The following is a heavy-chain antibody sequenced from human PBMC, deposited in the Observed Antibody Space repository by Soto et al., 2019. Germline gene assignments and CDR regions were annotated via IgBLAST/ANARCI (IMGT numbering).Heavy chain of an antibody. CDR3: ARGVDIVTGRYFDY. J-gene: IGHJ4*02. V-gene: IGHV4-31*03. Sequence: SETLSLTCSVSGDSISSGVNFWSWIRQHPGKGLEWIGHIYNTGSAYFNPSLKSRAVISVDTPKNHFSLSLRSLTAADTAVYYCARGVDIVTGRYFDYWGPGTLVTGSS. D-gene: IGHD3-9*01. CDR1: GDSISSGVNF. CDR2: IYNTGSA.